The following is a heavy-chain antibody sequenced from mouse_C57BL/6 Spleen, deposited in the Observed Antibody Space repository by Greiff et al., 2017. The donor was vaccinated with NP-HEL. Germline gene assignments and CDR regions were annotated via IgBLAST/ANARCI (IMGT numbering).Heavy chain of an antibody. V-gene: IGHV1-80*01. CDR2: IYPGDGDT. D-gene: IGHD2-4*01. J-gene: IGHJ3*01. CDR3: ASGYYDYPAWFAY. Sequence: VQLQQSGAELVKPGASVKISCKASGYAFSSYWMNWVKQRPGKGLEWIGQIYPGDGDTNYNGKFKGKATLTADKSSSTAYMQLSSLTSEDSAVYFCASGYYDYPAWFAYWGQGTLVTVSA. CDR1: GYAFSSYW.